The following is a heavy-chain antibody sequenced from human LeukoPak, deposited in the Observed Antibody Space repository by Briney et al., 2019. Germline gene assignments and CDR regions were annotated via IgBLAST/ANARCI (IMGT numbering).Heavy chain of an antibody. CDR1: GFTFSSYA. CDR3: VKDVSLRGNIGYDRFDS. Sequence: GGSLRLSCAASGFTFSSYAMSWVRQAPGKGLEWVSSITGGGGSTYYADSVKGRFTISRDNSENIFYLQMSSLRVEDTAVYYCVKDVSLRGNIGYDRFDSWGQGTLVTVSS. V-gene: IGHV3-23*01. D-gene: IGHD5-12*01. CDR2: ITGGGGST. J-gene: IGHJ4*02.